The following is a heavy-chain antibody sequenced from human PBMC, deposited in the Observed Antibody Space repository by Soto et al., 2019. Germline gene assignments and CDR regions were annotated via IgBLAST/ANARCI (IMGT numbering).Heavy chain of an antibody. CDR3: ASRPNCTNGVCPSYFDY. Sequence: SETLSLTCAVYGGSFSGYYWSWIRQPPGKGLEWIGEINHSGSTNYNPSLKSRVTISVDTSKNQFSLKLSSVTAADTAVYYCASRPNCTNGVCPSYFDYWGQGTLVTVPQ. V-gene: IGHV4-34*01. CDR2: INHSGST. D-gene: IGHD2-8*01. J-gene: IGHJ4*02. CDR1: GGSFSGYY.